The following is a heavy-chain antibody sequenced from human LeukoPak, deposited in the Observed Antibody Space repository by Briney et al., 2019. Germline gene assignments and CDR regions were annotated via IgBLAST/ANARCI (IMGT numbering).Heavy chain of an antibody. Sequence: PSETLSLTCAVSGYSISSGYYWGWIRQPPGKGLEWIGSIYHSGSTYYNPSLKSRVTISVDTSKNQFSLKLSSVTAADTAVYYCAREMGVVVVAATTLDWFDPWGKGTLVTVSS. CDR2: IYHSGST. CDR1: GYSISSGYY. J-gene: IGHJ5*02. V-gene: IGHV4-38-2*02. D-gene: IGHD2-15*01. CDR3: AREMGVVVVAATTLDWFDP.